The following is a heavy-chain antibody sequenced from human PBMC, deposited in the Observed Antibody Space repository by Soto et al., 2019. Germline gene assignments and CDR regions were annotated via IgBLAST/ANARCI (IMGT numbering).Heavy chain of an antibody. CDR3: AGRPSYGDYLAY. V-gene: IGHV5-51*03. D-gene: IGHD4-17*01. Sequence: EVQLVQSGAEVKKPGESLKISCKVSGYSFTTFWIGWVRQMPGKGLEWMGIIYPGDSDTRYSPSFQGHVTISADKSITAAYLQWSSLKASDTAIYYCAGRPSYGDYLAYWGQGTLVTVSS. CDR1: GYSFTTFW. CDR2: IYPGDSDT. J-gene: IGHJ4*02.